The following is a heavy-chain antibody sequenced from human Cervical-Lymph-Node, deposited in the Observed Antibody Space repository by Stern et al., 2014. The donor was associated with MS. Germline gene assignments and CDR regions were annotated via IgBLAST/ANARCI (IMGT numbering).Heavy chain of an antibody. CDR1: GFTFSSYW. J-gene: IGHJ6*02. CDR3: ARGEWELLSYYYYYGMDV. Sequence: EVQLVESGGGLVQPGGSLRLSCAASGFTFSSYWMHWVRQAPGKGLVWVSRINSDGSSTSYADSVKGRFTISRDNAKNTLYLQMNSLRAEDTAVYYCARGEWELLSYYYYYGMDVWGQGTTVTVSS. V-gene: IGHV3-74*02. D-gene: IGHD1-26*01. CDR2: INSDGSST.